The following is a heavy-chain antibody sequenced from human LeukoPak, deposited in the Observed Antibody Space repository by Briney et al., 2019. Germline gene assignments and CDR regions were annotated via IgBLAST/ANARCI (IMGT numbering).Heavy chain of an antibody. CDR3: ARDRLRGAVPATPRFDY. CDR1: GYTFISYV. D-gene: IGHD2-15*01. Sequence: GASVKVSCKASGYTFISYVISWVRQAPAQGLEWMGWISTYNGNSNYAQKLQGRVTMTTDTSTSTAYMELRSLRSDDTAVYYCARDRLRGAVPATPRFDYWGQGTLVIVSS. V-gene: IGHV1-18*01. J-gene: IGHJ4*02. CDR2: ISTYNGNS.